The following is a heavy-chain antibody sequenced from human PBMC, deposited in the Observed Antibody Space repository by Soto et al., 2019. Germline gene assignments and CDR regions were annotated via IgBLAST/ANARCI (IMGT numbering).Heavy chain of an antibody. CDR1: GYPISSGSY. CDR2: IYHGGTT. Sequence: SETLSLTCTVSGYPISSGSYWAWIRQPPGKGPEWIASIYHGGTTFYNPSLKSRITISVDTSNNQFSLKLTSVTAADTAVYYCARVHVMVVAGSTFDYWGHGTLVTVSS. J-gene: IGHJ4*01. CDR3: ARVHVMVVAGSTFDY. V-gene: IGHV4-38-2*02. D-gene: IGHD6-19*01.